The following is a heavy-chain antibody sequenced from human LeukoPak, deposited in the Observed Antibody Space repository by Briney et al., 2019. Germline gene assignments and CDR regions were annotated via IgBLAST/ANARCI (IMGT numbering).Heavy chain of an antibody. Sequence: SETLSLTCTVTGGSISRYYWSWIRQPAGKGLEWIGRIYTSGSTNYNPSLKSRVTMSVDTSKNQFSLKLSSVTAADTAVYYCARSGSRLVMDVWGKGTTVTVSS. V-gene: IGHV4-4*07. J-gene: IGHJ6*03. D-gene: IGHD1-26*01. CDR3: ARSGSRLVMDV. CDR2: IYTSGST. CDR1: GGSISRYY.